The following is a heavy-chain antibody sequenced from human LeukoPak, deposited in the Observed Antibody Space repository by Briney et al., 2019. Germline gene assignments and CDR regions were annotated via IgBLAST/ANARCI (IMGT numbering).Heavy chain of an antibody. J-gene: IGHJ6*02. CDR1: GFTFSYYE. CDR2: INSNGHSI. Sequence: GGSLRLSCAASGFTFSYYEMNWVRQAPGKGLEWVSYINSNGHSIYYAASVKGRFTISRDNAKNSLYLQMNSLRAEDTAVYYCTTDNAPGMDVWGQGTTVTVSS. D-gene: IGHD2-2*01. V-gene: IGHV3-48*03. CDR3: TTDNAPGMDV.